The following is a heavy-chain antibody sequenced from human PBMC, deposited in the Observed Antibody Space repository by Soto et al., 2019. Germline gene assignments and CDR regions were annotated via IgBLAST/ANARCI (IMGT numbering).Heavy chain of an antibody. J-gene: IGHJ6*02. CDR3: ATSLPAAAGRKYYYYGTDV. D-gene: IGHD6-13*01. V-gene: IGHV5-51*01. CDR1: GYSFTSYW. CDR2: IYPGDSDT. Sequence: GESLKISCKGSGYSFTSYWIGWVRQMPGKGLEWMGIIYPGDSDTRYSPSFQGQVTISADKSISTAYLQWSSLKASDTAMYYCATSLPAAAGRKYYYYGTDVWGQGTTVTVSS.